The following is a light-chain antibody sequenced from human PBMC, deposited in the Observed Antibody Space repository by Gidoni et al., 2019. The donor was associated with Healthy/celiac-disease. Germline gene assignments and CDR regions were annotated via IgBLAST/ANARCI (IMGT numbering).Light chain of an antibody. Sequence: DIQMTQSPSSLSASVGDRVTITCRASQSISSYLNWYQQKPGKAPKLLIYAASSLQSGVLSRFSGSGSGTDFTLTISSLQPEDFATYYCQQSYSTPQLTFGGXTKVEIK. CDR1: QSISSY. CDR2: AAS. J-gene: IGKJ4*01. CDR3: QQSYSTPQLT. V-gene: IGKV1-39*01.